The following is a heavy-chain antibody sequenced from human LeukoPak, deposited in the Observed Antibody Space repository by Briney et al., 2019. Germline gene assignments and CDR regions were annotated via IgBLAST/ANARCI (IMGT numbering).Heavy chain of an antibody. V-gene: IGHV1-69*04. J-gene: IGHJ6*02. CDR2: IIPILGIA. D-gene: IGHD2-2*02. CDR1: GGTFSSYT. CDR3: AREGCSSTSCYTSMVGYYYYGMDV. Sequence: SVKVYCKASGGTFSSYTISWVRQAPGQGLEWMGRIIPILGIANYAQKFQGRVTITADKSTSTAYMELSSLRSEDTAVYYCAREGCSSTSCYTSMVGYYYYGMDVWGQGTTVTVSS.